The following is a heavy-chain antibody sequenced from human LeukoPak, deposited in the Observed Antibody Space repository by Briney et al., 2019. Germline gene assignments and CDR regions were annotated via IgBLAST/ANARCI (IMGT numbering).Heavy chain of an antibody. V-gene: IGHV1-2*02. Sequence: ASVKVSCKASGYTFTGYYMHWVRQAPGQGLEWMGWINPNSGGTNYAQKFQGRVTMTRDASISTAYMELSRLRSDDTAVYYCARDLKYSSSWFIRSFDPWGQGTLVTVSS. J-gene: IGHJ5*02. CDR2: INPNSGGT. CDR1: GYTFTGYY. CDR3: ARDLKYSSSWFIRSFDP. D-gene: IGHD6-6*01.